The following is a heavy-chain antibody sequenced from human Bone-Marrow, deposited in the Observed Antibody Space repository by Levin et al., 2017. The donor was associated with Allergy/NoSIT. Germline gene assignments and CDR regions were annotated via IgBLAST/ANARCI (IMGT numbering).Heavy chain of an antibody. CDR1: GGSITLSNYY. Sequence: SETLSLTCVLSGGSITLSNYYWGWIRQPPGKGLEWIGNIHYTGNTYYKPSLRSRITMSVDTSKNQFSLALTSVTTADTAVYYCARHRGGGSYWSSDDAFDIWGHGTVVSVSS. CDR3: ARHRGGGSYWSSDDAFDI. V-gene: IGHV4-39*01. J-gene: IGHJ3*02. CDR2: IHYTGNT. D-gene: IGHD1-26*01.